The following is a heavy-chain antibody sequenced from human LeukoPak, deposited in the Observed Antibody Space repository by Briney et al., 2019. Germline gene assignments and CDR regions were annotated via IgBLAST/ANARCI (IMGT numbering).Heavy chain of an antibody. J-gene: IGHJ3*02. V-gene: IGHV1-46*01. D-gene: IGHD1-26*01. CDR2: INPSGGST. Sequence: ASVKVSCKASGYTVTSYFIHWVRQAPGQGLEWMGEINPSGGSTNYAQKFQGRVSMTRDTSTSTVYMELSSLSSEDTAVYFCARDPANGRPDAFDIWGQGTMVTVSS. CDR1: GYTVTSYF. CDR3: ARDPANGRPDAFDI.